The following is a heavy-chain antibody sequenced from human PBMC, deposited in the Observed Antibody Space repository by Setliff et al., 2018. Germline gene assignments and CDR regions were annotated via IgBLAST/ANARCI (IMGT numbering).Heavy chain of an antibody. CDR2: INHSGTT. J-gene: IGHJ5*02. CDR3: ARGRNVAARLLDT. Sequence: SETLSLTCTAYGGTLSDYYWTWIRQPPGKGLEWIGEINHSGTTNYNPSLKSRVTISVDTSKSQFSLTMSSVTAADAAVYYCARGRNVAARLLDTWGQGSRVTVSS. D-gene: IGHD6-6*01. CDR1: GGTLSDYY. V-gene: IGHV4-34*01.